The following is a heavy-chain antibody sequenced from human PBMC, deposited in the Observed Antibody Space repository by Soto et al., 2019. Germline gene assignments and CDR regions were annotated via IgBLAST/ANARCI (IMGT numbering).Heavy chain of an antibody. CDR2: IIPIFGTA. CDR1: GGTFSSYA. V-gene: IGHV1-69*13. CDR3: ALGTIFGVVMKYYFDY. Sequence: SVKVSCKASGGTFSSYAIGWVRQAPGQGLEWMGGIIPIFGTANYAQKFQGRVTITADESTSTAYMELSSLRSEDTAVYYCALGTIFGVVMKYYFDYWGQGTLVTVSS. J-gene: IGHJ4*02. D-gene: IGHD3-3*01.